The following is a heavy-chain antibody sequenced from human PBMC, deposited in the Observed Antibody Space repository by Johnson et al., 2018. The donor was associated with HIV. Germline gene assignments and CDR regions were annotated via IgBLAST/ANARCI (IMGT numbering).Heavy chain of an antibody. CDR3: AIIWNHTFDI. CDR1: GFTFSSYG. CDR2: ISYDGSNK. J-gene: IGHJ3*02. V-gene: IGHV3-30*03. D-gene: IGHD1-14*01. Sequence: QVHLVESGGGVVQPGRSLRLSCAASGFTFSSYGMHWVRQAPGKGLEWVAVISYDGSNKYYADSVKGRFTISRDNSKNTLYLQMNSLRAEDTAVYYCAIIWNHTFDIWGQGTMVTVSS.